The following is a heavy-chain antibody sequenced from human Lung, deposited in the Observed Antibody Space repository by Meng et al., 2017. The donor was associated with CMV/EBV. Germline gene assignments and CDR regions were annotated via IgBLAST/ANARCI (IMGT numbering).Heavy chain of an antibody. D-gene: IGHD1/OR15-1a*01. CDR2: ISWNSGSI. J-gene: IGHJ6*02. CDR1: GFTFDDYA. V-gene: IGHV3-9*01. Sequence: SLKISCAASGFTFDDYAMHWVRQAPGNGLEWVSGISWNSGSIGYADSVKGRFTISRDNAKNSLYLQMNSLRAEDTALYYCARGHKQYYYYYYGMDVWGQRXTVTVSS. CDR3: ARGHKQYYYYYYGMDV.